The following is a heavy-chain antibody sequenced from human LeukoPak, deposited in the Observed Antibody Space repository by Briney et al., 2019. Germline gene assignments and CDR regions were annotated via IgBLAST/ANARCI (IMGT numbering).Heavy chain of an antibody. CDR1: GGSISSYY. J-gene: IGHJ3*02. Sequence: PSETLSLICTVSGGSISSYYWSWIRQPPGKGLEWIGYIYYSGSTNYNPSLKSRVTISVDTSKNQFSLKLSSVTAADTAVYYCARLGYCSGGSCYFDAFDIWGQGTMVTVSS. V-gene: IGHV4-59*08. CDR3: ARLGYCSGGSCYFDAFDI. CDR2: IYYSGST. D-gene: IGHD2-15*01.